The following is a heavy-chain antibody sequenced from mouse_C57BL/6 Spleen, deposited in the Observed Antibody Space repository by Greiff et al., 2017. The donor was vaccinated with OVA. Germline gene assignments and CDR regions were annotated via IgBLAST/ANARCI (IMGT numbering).Heavy chain of an antibody. J-gene: IGHJ4*01. CDR1: GFTFSSYG. CDR3: EREATVVASRYAMDY. D-gene: IGHD1-1*01. CDR2: ISSGGSYT. V-gene: IGHV5-6*01. Sequence: EVKLLESGGDLVKPGGSLQLSCAASGFTFSSYGMSWVRQTPDKRLEWVATISSGGSYTYYPDRVKGRFTISRDNAKNTRYLQMSSLKSEDTAIYYCEREATVVASRYAMDYWGQGTSVTVAS.